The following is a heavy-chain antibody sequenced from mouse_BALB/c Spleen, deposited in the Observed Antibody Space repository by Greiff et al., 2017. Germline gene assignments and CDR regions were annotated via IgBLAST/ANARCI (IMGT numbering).Heavy chain of an antibody. CDR3: ASTGRYDFDY. Sequence: VQLQQSGPELVKPGASVRISCKASGYTFTSYYIHWVKQRPGQGLEWIGWIYPGNVNTKYNEKFKGKATLTADKSSSTAYMQLSSLTSEDSAVYFCASTGRYDFDYWGQGTTLTVSS. CDR2: IYPGNVNT. D-gene: IGHD2-14*01. CDR1: GYTFTSYY. J-gene: IGHJ2*01. V-gene: IGHV1S56*01.